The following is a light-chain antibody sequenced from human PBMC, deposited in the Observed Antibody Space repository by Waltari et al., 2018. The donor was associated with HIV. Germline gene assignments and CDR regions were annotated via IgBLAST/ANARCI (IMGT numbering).Light chain of an antibody. CDR2: DGI. Sequence: EIVLTQSTVTLSLSPGQTATLSCRASQSVSRSVTWYQQKPGQPPRLIFYDGINGATVLPARFSGRAAGTDFTLISSSQEPEDVVVYFYQQCSNWPPIFGQGTRLEIK. CDR1: QSVSRS. V-gene: IGKV3-11*01. J-gene: IGKJ2*01. CDR3: QQCSNWPPI.